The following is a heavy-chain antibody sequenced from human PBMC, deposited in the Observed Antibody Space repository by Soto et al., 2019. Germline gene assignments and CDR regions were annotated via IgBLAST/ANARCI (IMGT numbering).Heavy chain of an antibody. CDR1: VFTFSSYG. Sequence: GALRGSCAAPVFTFSSYGMHWVRQAPGKGLEWVAVISYDGSNKYYADSEKGRFTISRDNSKNTLYLQMNSLRAEDTAVYYCAKDGLQQLFNYWGQGTLVTVSS. D-gene: IGHD6-13*01. CDR2: ISYDGSNK. J-gene: IGHJ4*02. V-gene: IGHV3-30*18. CDR3: AKDGLQQLFNY.